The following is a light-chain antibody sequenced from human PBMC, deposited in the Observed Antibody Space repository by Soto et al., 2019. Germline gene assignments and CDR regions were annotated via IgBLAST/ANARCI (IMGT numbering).Light chain of an antibody. Sequence: DIQMTQSPSSLSASVGARVTITCRASQSISSYLNWYQQKPGKAPKLLIYAAPSLQSGVPSRFSGSGSGTDFTLTISSLQPEDFATCYCQQSYSTPLSFGGGTKVEIK. CDR3: QQSYSTPLS. CDR2: AAP. V-gene: IGKV1-39*01. CDR1: QSISSY. J-gene: IGKJ4*01.